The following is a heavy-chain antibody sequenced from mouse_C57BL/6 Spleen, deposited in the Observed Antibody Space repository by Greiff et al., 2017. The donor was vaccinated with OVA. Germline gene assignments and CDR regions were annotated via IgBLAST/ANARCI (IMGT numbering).Heavy chain of an antibody. CDR2: INPNNGGT. V-gene: IGHV1-18*01. D-gene: IGHD2-3*01. CDR1: GYTFTDYN. Sequence: EVQLQQSGPELVKPGASVTIPCKASGYTFTDYNMDWVKQSHGKSLEWIGDINPNNGGTIYNQKFKGKATLTVDTSSSTAYMELRSLTSEDTAVYYCAVYDGYLLSPFAYWGQGTLVTVSA. CDR3: AVYDGYLLSPFAY. J-gene: IGHJ3*01.